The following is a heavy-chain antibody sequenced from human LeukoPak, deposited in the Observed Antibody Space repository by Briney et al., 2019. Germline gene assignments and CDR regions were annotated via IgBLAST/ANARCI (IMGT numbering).Heavy chain of an antibody. J-gene: IGHJ4*02. CDR1: GFTFSSYA. CDR3: ARDGLLGYFDY. CDR2: ISYDGSNK. Sequence: GRSLRLSCAASGFTFSSYAMHWVRQAPGKGLEWVAVISYDGSNKYCADSVKGRFTISRDNSKNTPYLQMNSLRAEDTAVYYCARDGLLGYFDYWGQGTLVTVSS. D-gene: IGHD7-27*01. V-gene: IGHV3-30-3*01.